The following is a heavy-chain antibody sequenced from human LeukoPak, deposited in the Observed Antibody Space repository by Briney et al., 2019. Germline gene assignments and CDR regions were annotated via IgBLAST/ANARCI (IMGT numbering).Heavy chain of an antibody. V-gene: IGHV1-18*01. CDR3: AKDLEDNWTPVYGMDV. CDR1: VSTFTSYG. J-gene: IGHJ6*02. Sequence: ASVKVSCKASVSTFTSYGISWVRQAPAQGLEWMGWISAYNGNTNYSQKLQGRVTMTTDTSTSTAYMELRSLRSDDTAVYYCAKDLEDNWTPVYGMDVWGQGTTVNVSS. D-gene: IGHD1-20*01. CDR2: ISAYNGNT.